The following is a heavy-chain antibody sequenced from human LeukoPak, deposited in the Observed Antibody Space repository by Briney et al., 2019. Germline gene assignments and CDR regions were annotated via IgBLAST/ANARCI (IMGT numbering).Heavy chain of an antibody. J-gene: IGHJ6*02. V-gene: IGHV3-30*03. Sequence: GGSLRLSCAASGFTFSSYGMHWVRQAPGKGLEWVAVISDDGRTKYYTDSVRGRFSVSRDNSKNTLYLQMNSLRGEDTALYYYARYLVENYYGLGVWGQGTTVTVSS. CDR1: GFTFSSYG. D-gene: IGHD1-26*01. CDR2: ISDDGRTK. CDR3: ARYLVENYYGLGV.